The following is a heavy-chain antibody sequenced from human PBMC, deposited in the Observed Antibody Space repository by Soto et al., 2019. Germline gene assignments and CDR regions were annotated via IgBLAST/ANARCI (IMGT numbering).Heavy chain of an antibody. CDR1: GGSISSGGYY. J-gene: IGHJ5*02. D-gene: IGHD2-15*01. CDR2: IYYSGST. CDR3: ARGVGDCSGGSCYPYSWFDP. V-gene: IGHV4-31*03. Sequence: NPSETLSLTCTVSGGSISSGGYYWSWIRQHPGKGLEWIGYIYYSGSTYYNPSLKSRVTISVDTSKNQFSLKLSSVTAADTAVYYCARGVGDCSGGSCYPYSWFDPRGQGTLVTVSS.